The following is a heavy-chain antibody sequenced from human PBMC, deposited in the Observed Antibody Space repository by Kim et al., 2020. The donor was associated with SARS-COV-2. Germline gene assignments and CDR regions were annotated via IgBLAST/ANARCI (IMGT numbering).Heavy chain of an antibody. V-gene: IGHV3-33*03. Sequence: FDGSNKYYADSVKGRFTISRDKSKNMLFLQMNSLRAEDTAVYYCANFESWGQGTLVTVSS. J-gene: IGHJ4*02. CDR3: ANFES. CDR2: FDGSNK.